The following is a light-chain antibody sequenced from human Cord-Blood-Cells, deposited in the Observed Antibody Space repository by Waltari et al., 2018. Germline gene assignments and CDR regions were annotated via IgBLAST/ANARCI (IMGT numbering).Light chain of an antibody. CDR1: QSVSSY. V-gene: IGKV3-11*01. CDR2: DAS. Sequence: EILIKQSPATMSLSTGERATLSCRASQSVSSYLAWYQQKPGQAPRLLIYDASNRATGIPARFSGSGSGTDFTLTISSLEPEDFAVYYCQQRSNWPYTFGQGTKLEIK. J-gene: IGKJ2*01. CDR3: QQRSNWPYT.